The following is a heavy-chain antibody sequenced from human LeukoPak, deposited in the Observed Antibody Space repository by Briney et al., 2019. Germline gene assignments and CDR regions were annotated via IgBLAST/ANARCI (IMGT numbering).Heavy chain of an antibody. CDR1: GFTYTRHW. D-gene: IGHD3-10*01. Sequence: HAGGSLRLSCTASGFTYTRHWMSWVRQAPGKGLEWVANIKNDGSEKYYLDSVKGRFTISRDNALNSLYLQMNSLRVEDTAIYYCARDRPHYGAAHLFDPWGQGTLVTVSS. CDR3: ARDRPHYGAAHLFDP. V-gene: IGHV3-7*01. CDR2: IKNDGSEK. J-gene: IGHJ5*02.